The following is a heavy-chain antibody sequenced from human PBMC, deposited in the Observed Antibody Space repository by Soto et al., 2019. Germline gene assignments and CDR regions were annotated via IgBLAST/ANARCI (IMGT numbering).Heavy chain of an antibody. D-gene: IGHD3-10*01. J-gene: IGHJ4*02. V-gene: IGHV1-69*02. Sequence: QVQLVQSGAEVKKPGSSVRVSCKASGDTFTFYSINWVRQAPGLGLEWMGRINPILSMSTYAQRFQGRVTMTADKSTSTAYMELSSVRSEDTAMYYCASSYGSGYRAFDYWGQGALVTVSS. CDR2: INPILSMS. CDR1: GDTFTFYS. CDR3: ASSYGSGYRAFDY.